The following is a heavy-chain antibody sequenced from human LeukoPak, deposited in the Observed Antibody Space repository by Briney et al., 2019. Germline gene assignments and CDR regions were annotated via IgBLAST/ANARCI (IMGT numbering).Heavy chain of an antibody. D-gene: IGHD6-13*01. V-gene: IGHV3-21*01. J-gene: IGHJ4*02. CDR1: GFTFSSYA. CDR2: ISSSSSYI. CDR3: ARGQQLQPFDY. Sequence: GGSLRLSCAASGFTFSSYAMSWVRQAPGKGLEWVSSISSSSSYIYYADSVKGRFTISRDNAKNSLYLQMNSLRAEDTAVYYCARGQQLQPFDYWGQGTLVTVSS.